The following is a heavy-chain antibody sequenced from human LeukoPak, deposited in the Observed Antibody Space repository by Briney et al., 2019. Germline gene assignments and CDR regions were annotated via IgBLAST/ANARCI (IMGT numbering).Heavy chain of an antibody. CDR2: ISSSYI. CDR3: ARVPDYGDYDV. V-gene: IGHV3-21*01. Sequence: GGSLRLSCAASGFTFSSYSMNWVRQAPGKGLEWVSSISSSYIYYADSVKGRFTISRDNAKNSLYLQMNSLRAEDTAVYYCARVPDYGDYDVWGQGTMVTVSS. CDR1: GFTFSSYS. D-gene: IGHD4-17*01. J-gene: IGHJ3*01.